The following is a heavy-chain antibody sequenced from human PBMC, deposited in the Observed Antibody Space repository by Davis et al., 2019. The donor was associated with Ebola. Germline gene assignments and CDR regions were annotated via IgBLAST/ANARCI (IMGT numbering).Heavy chain of an antibody. CDR1: GFTVSSNY. D-gene: IGHD5-12*01. CDR2: IYSGGST. V-gene: IGHV3-66*02. Sequence: GGSLRLSCAASGFTVSSNYMSWVRQAPGKGLEWVSVIYSGGSTYYADSVKGRFTISRDNSKNTLYLQMNSLRAEDTAVYYCAKDCGYSGYYYYYYGMDVWGQGTTVTVSS. J-gene: IGHJ6*02. CDR3: AKDCGYSGYYYYYYGMDV.